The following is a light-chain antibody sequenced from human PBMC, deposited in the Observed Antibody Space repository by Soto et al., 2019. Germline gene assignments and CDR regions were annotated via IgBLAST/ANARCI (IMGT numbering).Light chain of an antibody. J-gene: IGKJ5*01. CDR2: GTS. CDR3: QQYNNWPPIT. CDR1: QSVSSSY. Sequence: EIVMTQSPATLSVSPGERATLSCRASQSVSSSYLAWYQQKPGQAPRLLIYGTSSRATGIPARFSGSGSETEFTLTISSLQSEDFAVYYCQQYNNWPPITFGQGTRLEIK. V-gene: IGKV3D-15*01.